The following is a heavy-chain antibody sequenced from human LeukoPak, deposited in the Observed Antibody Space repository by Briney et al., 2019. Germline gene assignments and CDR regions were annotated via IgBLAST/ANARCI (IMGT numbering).Heavy chain of an antibody. J-gene: IGHJ6*03. CDR2: MNPKSGDT. CDR3: ARGRYMGV. V-gene: IGHV1-8*03. Sequence: ASVKVSCKASGYIFIDYEINWVRQATGQGLEWMGWMNPKSGDTGYEQKFKGRVTITRDSSIRTVYMELSSLRSEDTALYYCARGRYMGVWGKGTTVTVSS. CDR1: GYIFIDYE.